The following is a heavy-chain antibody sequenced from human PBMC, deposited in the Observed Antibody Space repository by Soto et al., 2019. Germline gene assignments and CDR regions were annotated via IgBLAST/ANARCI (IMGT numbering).Heavy chain of an antibody. CDR2: ISGSDDST. J-gene: IGHJ4*02. CDR3: AKRSSSSTFDY. Sequence: SLRLSCAASGFTFSSYAMSWVRQAPGKGLEWVSVISGSDDSTYYADSVKGRFTISRDNSKTTLYLQMNSLRAEDTAVYYCAKRSSSSTFDYWGQGTLVTVSS. V-gene: IGHV3-23*01. CDR1: GFTFSSYA. D-gene: IGHD6-6*01.